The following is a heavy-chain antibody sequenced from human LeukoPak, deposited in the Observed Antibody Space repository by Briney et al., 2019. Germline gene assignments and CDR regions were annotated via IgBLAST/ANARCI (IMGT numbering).Heavy chain of an antibody. CDR3: ARAVRPYGTTYYYMDV. V-gene: IGHV3-7*01. J-gene: IGHJ6*03. CDR1: RFTFSDYY. D-gene: IGHD3-10*01. Sequence: GGSLRLSCAASRFTFSDYYMTWVRQAPGRGLEWVANIKEDGSEKNYVDSVKGRFTISRDNAKNSVYLLLNSLTPEDTAVYYCARAVRPYGTTYYYMDVWGKGTTVTVSS. CDR2: IKEDGSEK.